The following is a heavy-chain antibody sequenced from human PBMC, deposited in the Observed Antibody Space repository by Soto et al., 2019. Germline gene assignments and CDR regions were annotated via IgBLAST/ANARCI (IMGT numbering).Heavy chain of an antibody. CDR2: IIPRFAAP. CDR3: ARDRVMRGNAYYYGMDV. D-gene: IGHD2-21*01. Sequence: QVLLVQSGAEVKKPGSSVKVSCKTSGGTFSRFAISWVRLAPGHGLEWMGVIIPRFAAPTYAQKFQGRVSITADESTRTAYMELSGLRSDDTAVYYCARDRVMRGNAYYYGMDVWGQGTTVTVS. CDR1: GGTFSRFA. J-gene: IGHJ6*02. V-gene: IGHV1-69*12.